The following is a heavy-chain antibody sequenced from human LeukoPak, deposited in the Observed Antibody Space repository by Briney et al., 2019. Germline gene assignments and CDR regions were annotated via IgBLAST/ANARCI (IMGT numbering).Heavy chain of an antibody. CDR1: GGSISSSSYY. V-gene: IGHV4-61*05. J-gene: IGHJ4*02. CDR2: IYYSGST. Sequence: PSETLSLTCTVSGGSISSSSYYWSWIRQPPGKGLEWIGYIYYSGSTNYNPSLKSRVTISVDTSKNQFSLKLSSVTAADTAVYYCARGPPPDFDCWGQGTLVTVSS. CDR3: ARGPPPDFDC.